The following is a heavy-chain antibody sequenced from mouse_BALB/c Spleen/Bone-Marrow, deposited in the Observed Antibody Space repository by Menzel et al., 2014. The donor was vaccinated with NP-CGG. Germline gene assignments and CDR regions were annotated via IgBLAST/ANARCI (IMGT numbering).Heavy chain of an antibody. CDR1: GYTFTSYW. V-gene: IGHV1-7*01. CDR3: ARDHPYYFDY. J-gene: IGHJ2*01. Sequence: VQLQQSGAELAKPGASVKMSCKASGYTFTSYWMHWVKQRPGQGLEWIGYINPSTGYTEYNQKFKDKATLTADKSSSTAYMQLCSLTSEDSAVYYCARDHPYYFDYWGQGTTLTVPS. CDR2: INPSTGYT.